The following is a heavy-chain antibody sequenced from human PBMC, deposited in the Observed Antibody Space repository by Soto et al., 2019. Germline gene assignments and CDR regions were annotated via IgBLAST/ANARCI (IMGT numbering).Heavy chain of an antibody. J-gene: IGHJ6*02. V-gene: IGHV3-11*01. CDR3: ARLLHCTSNNCSGGNVDV. Sequence: VQLVESGGGLVKPGGSLRLSCVVSGLTFSDYHMSWIRQAPGKGLAWVSYLSNTGRHLYDAVSVGGRFSISRDNAKNSVYLQMNSLRGDDTAVYYCARLLHCTSNNCSGGNVDVWGQGTTVTVSS. D-gene: IGHD2-2*01. CDR1: GLTFSDYH. CDR2: LSNTGRHL.